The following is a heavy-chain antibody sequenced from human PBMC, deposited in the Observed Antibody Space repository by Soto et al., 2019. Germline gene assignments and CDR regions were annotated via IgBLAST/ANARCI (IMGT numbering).Heavy chain of an antibody. Sequence: SETLSLTCTVSGDPITSYFWSWIRQPAGKGLEWMGHMFPGGTTSHNSSLKSRVSMSIDTSKNQFSLTLTSVTAADTAVYYCSRTLSGFTYGSRQFYFDYWGKGTLVAVSS. CDR2: MFPGGTT. D-gene: IGHD3-10*01. CDR1: GDPITSYF. CDR3: SRTLSGFTYGSRQFYFDY. V-gene: IGHV4-4*07. J-gene: IGHJ4*02.